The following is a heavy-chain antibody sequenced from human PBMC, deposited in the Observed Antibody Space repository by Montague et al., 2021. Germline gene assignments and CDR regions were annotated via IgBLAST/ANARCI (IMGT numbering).Heavy chain of an antibody. J-gene: IGHJ4*02. D-gene: IGHD4/OR15-4a*01. V-gene: IGHV3-7*03. CDR2: VNPDGSQV. Sequence: SLRLSCADPGLIFSHSWMAWVRLPPGKGLEWVAGVNPDGSQVGYVESVKGRFTVSKDNAKNSLFLQMNSLRGDDTALYYCARNPAYGALDYWGQGTRVTVSS. CDR3: ARNPAYGALDY. CDR1: GLIFSHSW.